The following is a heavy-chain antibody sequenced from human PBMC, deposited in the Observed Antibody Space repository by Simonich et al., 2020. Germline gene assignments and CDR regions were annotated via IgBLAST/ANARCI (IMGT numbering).Heavy chain of an antibody. CDR2: ISGSGGST. CDR3: AKDLGERITMIVVVIDAFDI. Sequence: GGGLVQPGGSLRLSCAASGFTFSSYAMSWVRQAPGKGLGWVSAISGSGGSTYYADSVKGRFTISRDKSKNTLYLQMNSLRAEDTAVYSCAKDLGERITMIVVVIDAFDIWGQGTMVTVSS. V-gene: IGHV3-23*01. J-gene: IGHJ3*02. D-gene: IGHD3-22*01. CDR1: GFTFSSYA.